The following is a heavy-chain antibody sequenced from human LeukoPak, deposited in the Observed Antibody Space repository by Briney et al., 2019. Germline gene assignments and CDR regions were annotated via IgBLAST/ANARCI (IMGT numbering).Heavy chain of an antibody. J-gene: IGHJ6*03. V-gene: IGHV4-59*01. D-gene: IGHD6-13*01. CDR2: IYYSGST. Sequence: SEALSLTCTVSGASISSYYWSWIRQSPGKGLEWIGYIYYSGSTNYNPSLKSRVTISVDTSKNQFSLKLSSVTAADTAVYYCARAGAYSSSWSLYYYYYYMDVWGKGTTVTVSS. CDR3: ARAGAYSSSWSLYYYYYYMDV. CDR1: GASISSYY.